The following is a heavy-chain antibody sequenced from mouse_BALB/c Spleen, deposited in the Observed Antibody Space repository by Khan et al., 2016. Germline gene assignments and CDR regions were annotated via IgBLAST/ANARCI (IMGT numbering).Heavy chain of an antibody. J-gene: IGHJ4*01. CDR3: ARMGGSYAMDY. V-gene: IGHV5-17*02. Sequence: EVELVESGGDLVQPGGSRKLSCAASGFTFSGFGMHWVRQAPEKGLEWVAYITSGSTNIYYADTVKGRFTISRDNPKNTLFLQMTSLRSEDTAMYYFARMGGSYAMDYWGQGTSVTVSS. CDR2: ITSGSTNI. CDR1: GFTFSGFG.